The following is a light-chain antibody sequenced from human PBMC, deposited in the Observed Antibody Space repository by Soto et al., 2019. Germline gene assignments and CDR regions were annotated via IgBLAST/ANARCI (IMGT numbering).Light chain of an antibody. CDR3: SSYTGSATLDVL. CDR2: DVS. CDR1: SSDIGGYNY. J-gene: IGLJ2*01. V-gene: IGLV2-14*01. Sequence: QSALTQPASVSGSPGQSITISCTGTSSDIGGYNYVSWYQRHPGKAPKLMIYDVSNRPSGVSNRFSGSKSGNTASLTISGLQAEDEADYYCSSYTGSATLDVLFGGGTKLTVL.